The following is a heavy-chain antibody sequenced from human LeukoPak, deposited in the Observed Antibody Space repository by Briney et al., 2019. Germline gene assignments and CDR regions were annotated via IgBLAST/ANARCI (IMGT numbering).Heavy chain of an antibody. CDR3: ARGNPYCSSTRCYPFFDY. Sequence: PGGSLRLSCTASRFTFRNYTMNWVRQAPGKGLEWVSYISSSSTIYYADSVKGRFTISRDSAKNSLYLQMNSLRAEDTAVYYCARGNPYCSSTRCYPFFDYWGQGTLVTVSS. V-gene: IGHV3-48*01. CDR2: ISSSSTI. CDR1: RFTFRNYT. J-gene: IGHJ4*02. D-gene: IGHD2-2*01.